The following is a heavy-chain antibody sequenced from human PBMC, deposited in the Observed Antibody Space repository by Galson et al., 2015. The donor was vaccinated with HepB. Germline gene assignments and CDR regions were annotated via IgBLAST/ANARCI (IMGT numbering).Heavy chain of an antibody. CDR3: ARGAHGSGSYYRRNWFDP. D-gene: IGHD3-10*01. CDR2: INPNSGGT. Sequence: SVKVSCKASGYTFTGYYMHWVRQAPGQGLEWMGRINPNSGGTNYAQKFQGRVTMTRDTSISTAYMELSRLRSDDTAVYYCARGAHGSGSYYRRNWFDPWGQGTLVTVSS. V-gene: IGHV1-2*06. CDR1: GYTFTGYY. J-gene: IGHJ5*02.